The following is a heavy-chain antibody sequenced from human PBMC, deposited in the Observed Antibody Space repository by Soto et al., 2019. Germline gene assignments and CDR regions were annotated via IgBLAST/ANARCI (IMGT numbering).Heavy chain of an antibody. CDR2: IYWDDDK. V-gene: IGHV2-5*02. CDR3: AHRPRRSDSSGYYYYGMDV. J-gene: IGHJ6*02. Sequence: QITLKESGPPLVQPTQTLTLTCTFSGFSLSTSGVGVGWFRQPPGKALEWLALIYWDDDKRYSPSLKSRLTITKDTSKNQVVLTMTNMDPVDTATYYCAHRPRRSDSSGYYYYGMDVWGQGTTVTVSS. D-gene: IGHD3-22*01. CDR1: GFSLSTSGVG.